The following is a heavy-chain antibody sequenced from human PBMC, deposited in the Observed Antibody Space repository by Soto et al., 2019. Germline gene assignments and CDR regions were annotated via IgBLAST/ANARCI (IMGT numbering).Heavy chain of an antibody. CDR3: ARRRTSYGMDV. Sequence: PSETLCLTCAVAGGSISTYNDYWGWIRQPPGKGLEWIGSIDYSGSTYYNPSLKSRVTISVDASKNQFSLKVSSGTAADTAVYYCARRRTSYGMDVWGQGTTVTVSS. J-gene: IGHJ6*02. V-gene: IGHV4-39*01. CDR2: IDYSGST. CDR1: GGSISTYNDY.